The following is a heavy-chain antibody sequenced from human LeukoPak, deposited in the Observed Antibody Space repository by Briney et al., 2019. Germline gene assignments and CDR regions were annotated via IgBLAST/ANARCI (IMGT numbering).Heavy chain of an antibody. CDR3: ARGPRGIAAAGTGFDP. CDR2: ISSSSSYI. D-gene: IGHD6-13*01. Sequence: GGSLRLSCAASGFTFSSYSMTWVRQAPVKGLEWVSSISSSSSYIYYADSVKGRFTISRDNAKNSLYLQMNSLRAEDTAVYYCARGPRGIAAAGTGFDPWGQGTLVTVSS. CDR1: GFTFSSYS. V-gene: IGHV3-21*01. J-gene: IGHJ5*02.